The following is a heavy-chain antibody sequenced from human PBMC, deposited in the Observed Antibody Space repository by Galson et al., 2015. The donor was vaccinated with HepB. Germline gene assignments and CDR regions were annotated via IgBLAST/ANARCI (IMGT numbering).Heavy chain of an antibody. J-gene: IGHJ4*02. CDR2: INPNSGGT. V-gene: IGHV1-2*02. Sequence: SVKVSCKASGYTFTGYYMHWVRQAPGQGLERMGWINPNSGGTNYAQKFQGRVTMTRDTSISTAYMELSRLRSDDTAVYYCARVPYYDSSGYPDYWGQGTLVTVSS. CDR1: GYTFTGYY. CDR3: ARVPYYDSSGYPDY. D-gene: IGHD3-22*01.